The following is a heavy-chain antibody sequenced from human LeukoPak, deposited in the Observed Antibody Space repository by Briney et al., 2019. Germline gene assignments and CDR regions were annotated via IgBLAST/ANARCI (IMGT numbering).Heavy chain of an antibody. CDR1: GFTFSNYW. CDR2: IKEDGSME. Sequence: PGGSLRLSCAGSGFTFSNYWMSWVRQAPGRGLEWVANIKEDGSMEQYVDSVRGRFTISRDNAKRSLYLQMSSLKAEDSAVYYCARDEISGYFVYWGQGTLVTVSS. V-gene: IGHV3-7*01. J-gene: IGHJ4*02. D-gene: IGHD1-26*01. CDR3: ARDEISGYFVY.